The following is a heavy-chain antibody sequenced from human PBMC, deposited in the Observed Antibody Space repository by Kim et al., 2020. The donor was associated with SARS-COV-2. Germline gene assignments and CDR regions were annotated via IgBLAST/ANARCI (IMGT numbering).Heavy chain of an antibody. CDR3: ARGSRPRRDFDF. Sequence: GGSLRLSCTASGFTVSSNYMTWVRQAPGKGLEWVSVIFFAGGTYYADSVKGRFTISRDNSKNTVYLQMNSLRAEDTAGYYCARGSRPRRDFDFWGQGTL. CDR1: GFTVSSNY. CDR2: IFFAGGT. D-gene: IGHD6-25*01. J-gene: IGHJ4*02. V-gene: IGHV3-53*01.